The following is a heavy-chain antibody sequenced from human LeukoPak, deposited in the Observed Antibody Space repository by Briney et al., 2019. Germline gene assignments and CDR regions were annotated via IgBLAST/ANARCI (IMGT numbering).Heavy chain of an antibody. V-gene: IGHV4-59*01. Sequence: SETLSLTCTVSGGSISSYYWSWIRQPPGKGLEWIGYIYYGGSTNYNPSLKSRVTISVDTSKNQFSLKLSSVTAADTAVYYCARDLGYCSGGSCYQSLGYWGQGTLVTVSS. CDR1: GGSISSYY. CDR3: ARDLGYCSGGSCYQSLGY. J-gene: IGHJ4*02. CDR2: IYYGGST. D-gene: IGHD2-15*01.